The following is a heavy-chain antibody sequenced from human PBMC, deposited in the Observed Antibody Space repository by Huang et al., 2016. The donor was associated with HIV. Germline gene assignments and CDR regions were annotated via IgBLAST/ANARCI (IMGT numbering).Heavy chain of an antibody. CDR2: FHNSGST. CDR3: ARTTVVTPFPEYFQH. V-gene: IGHV4-30-2*01. CDR1: GDSISSGGYS. D-gene: IGHD4-17*01. J-gene: IGHJ1*01. Sequence: QLQLQESGSGLVKPSQTLSLTCAVSGDSISSGGYSRSWLRQPPGKGLAWIGYFHNSGSTSDNPALKSRVTISIDRSKNQFSRKLNSVTAADAAVYYCARTTVVTPFPEYFQHWGQGTLVTVSS.